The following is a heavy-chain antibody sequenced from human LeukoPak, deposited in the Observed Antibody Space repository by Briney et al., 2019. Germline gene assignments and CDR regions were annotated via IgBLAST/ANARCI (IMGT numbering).Heavy chain of an antibody. V-gene: IGHV3-21*01. CDR2: ISSSSSYI. Sequence: GGSLRLSCAASGFTFSSCSMNWVRQAPGKGLEWVSSISSSSSYIYYADSVKGRFTISRDNAKNSLYLQMSSLRAEDTAVYYCARVPYSSSSDVGYMDVWGKGTTVTVSS. CDR1: GFTFSSCS. CDR3: ARVPYSSSSDVGYMDV. D-gene: IGHD6-6*01. J-gene: IGHJ6*03.